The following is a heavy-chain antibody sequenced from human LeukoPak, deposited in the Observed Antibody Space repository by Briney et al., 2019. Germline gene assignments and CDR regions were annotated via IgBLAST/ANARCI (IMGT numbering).Heavy chain of an antibody. V-gene: IGHV3-48*02. CDR3: TRGLVV. J-gene: IGHJ4*02. D-gene: IGHD2-2*01. CDR2: TSSGGTTI. CDR1: GFTFSSYS. Sequence: GGSLRLSCAASGFTFSSYSMNWVRQAPGKGLEWVSDTSSGGTTIFYADSVKGRFTISRDNAKNSLYLQMNSLRDEDTAIYYCTRGLVVWGQGALVTVSS.